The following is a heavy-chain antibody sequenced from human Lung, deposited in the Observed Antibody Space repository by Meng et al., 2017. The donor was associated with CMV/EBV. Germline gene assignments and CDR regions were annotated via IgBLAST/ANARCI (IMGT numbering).Heavy chain of an antibody. CDR1: GFTFSSYG. D-gene: IGHD3-10*01. J-gene: IGHJ4*02. Sequence: SCAASGFTFSSYGMHWVRQAPGKGLEWVAVIWYDGSNKYYADSVKGRFTISRDNSKNTLYLQMNSLRAEDTAVYYCAKDLTSFYYYGSGSSLDYWXQGPLVTVSS. CDR2: IWYDGSNK. V-gene: IGHV3-33*06. CDR3: AKDLTSFYYYGSGSSLDY.